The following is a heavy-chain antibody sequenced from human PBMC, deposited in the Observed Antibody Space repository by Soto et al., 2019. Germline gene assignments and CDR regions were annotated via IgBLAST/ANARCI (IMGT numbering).Heavy chain of an antibody. D-gene: IGHD3-22*01. V-gene: IGHV4-30-4*01. CDR2: IYYSGST. Sequence: SETLSLTCTVSGGSISSGDYYWSWIRQPPGEGLEWIGYIYYSGSTYYNPSLKSRVTISVDTSKNQFSLKLSSVTAADTAVYYCARYGSGYSNWFDPWGQGTLVTVSS. J-gene: IGHJ5*02. CDR3: ARYGSGYSNWFDP. CDR1: GGSISSGDYY.